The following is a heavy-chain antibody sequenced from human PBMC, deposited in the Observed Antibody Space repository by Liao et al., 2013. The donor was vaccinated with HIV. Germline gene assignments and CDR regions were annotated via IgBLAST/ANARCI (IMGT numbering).Heavy chain of an antibody. Sequence: QVQLQESGPGLVRPPETLSLTCTVSGGSIRSYYWSWIRQPPGKGLEWIGEINHSGSTNYNPSLKSRVTISVDTSKNQFSLKLSSVTAADTAVYYCARVLLWFGXRRDAFDIWGQGTMVTVSS. CDR3: ARVLLWFGXRRDAFDI. J-gene: IGHJ3*02. D-gene: IGHD3-10*01. V-gene: IGHV4-59*12. CDR2: INHSGST. CDR1: GGSIRSYY.